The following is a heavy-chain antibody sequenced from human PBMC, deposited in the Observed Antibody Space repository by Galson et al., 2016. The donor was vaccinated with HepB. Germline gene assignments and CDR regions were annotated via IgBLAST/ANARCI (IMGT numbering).Heavy chain of an antibody. Sequence: SVKVSCKASGYKFINFGITWVRQAPGQGLEWMGRISVFNGDANYAQKFQGRVTMTTDSSANTAYMELGSLTSDDTAVYYCARALPGNLGASDIWGQGTMVTISS. J-gene: IGHJ3*02. D-gene: IGHD1-14*01. CDR2: ISVFNGDA. V-gene: IGHV1-18*01. CDR3: ARALPGNLGASDI. CDR1: GYKFINFG.